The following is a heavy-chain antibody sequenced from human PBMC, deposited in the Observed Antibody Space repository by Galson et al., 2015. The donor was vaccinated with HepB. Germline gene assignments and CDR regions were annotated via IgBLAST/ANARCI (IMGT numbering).Heavy chain of an antibody. CDR1: GGTFSSYT. CDR2: IIPILGIA. V-gene: IGHV1-69*02. CDR3: ARGGTMVRGVISGEPFDP. J-gene: IGHJ5*02. D-gene: IGHD3-10*01. Sequence: SVKVSCKASGGTFSSYTISWVRQAPGQGLEWMGRIIPILGIANYAQKFQGRVTITADKSTSTAYMELSSLRSEDTAVYYCARGGTMVRGVISGEPFDPWGQGTLVTVSS.